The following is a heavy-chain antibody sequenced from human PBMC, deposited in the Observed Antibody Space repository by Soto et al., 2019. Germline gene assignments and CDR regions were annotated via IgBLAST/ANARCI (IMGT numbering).Heavy chain of an antibody. CDR3: ATDHGPVAGNAYDY. Sequence: ASVKVSCKVSGYTLTELSMHWVRQAPGKGLEWMGGFDPEDGETIYAQKFQGRVTMTEDTSTDTAYMELSSLRSEDTAVYYCATDHGPVAGNAYDYWGQGTLVTVSS. J-gene: IGHJ4*02. V-gene: IGHV1-24*01. CDR2: FDPEDGET. D-gene: IGHD6-19*01. CDR1: GYTLTELS.